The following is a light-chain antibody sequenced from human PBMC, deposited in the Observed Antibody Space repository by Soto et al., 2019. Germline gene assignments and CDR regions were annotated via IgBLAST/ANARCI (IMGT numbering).Light chain of an antibody. CDR2: GAS. CDR3: QQYHNWWT. CDR1: DTVSTN. Sequence: DIVMTQSPVTLSVSPGEKVTLSCRASDTVSTNLAWYQQRPGQAPRVVVYGASVRATGVPDRFRGSGSRTEFTLTISGLQSEDFATYYCQQYHNWWTFGQGTKVEV. V-gene: IGKV3-15*01. J-gene: IGKJ1*01.